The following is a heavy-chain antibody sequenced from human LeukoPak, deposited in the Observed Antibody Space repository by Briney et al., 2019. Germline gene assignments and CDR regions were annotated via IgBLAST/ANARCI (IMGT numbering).Heavy chain of an antibody. CDR1: GGSISSSSYY. CDR2: IYYSGST. V-gene: IGHV4-39*01. CDR3: AKGWFGELLGLYYFDY. Sequence: SETLSLTCTVSGGSISSSSYYSGWIRQPPGKGLEWIATIYYSGSTYYNPSLRSRVTISVDTSKNQFSLKLSSVTAADTAVYYCAKGWFGELLGLYYFDYWGQGTLVTVSS. D-gene: IGHD3-10*01. J-gene: IGHJ4*02.